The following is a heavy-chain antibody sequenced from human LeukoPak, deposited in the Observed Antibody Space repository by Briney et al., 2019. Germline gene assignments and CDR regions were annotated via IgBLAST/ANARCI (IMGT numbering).Heavy chain of an antibody. J-gene: IGHJ4*02. CDR3: ARDRGGYHS. CDR2: IYYSGST. D-gene: IGHD3-22*01. CDR1: GGSISSYY. V-gene: IGHV4-59*01. Sequence: PSETLSLTCTVSGGSISSYYWSWIRQPPGKGLEWIGYIYYSGSTNYNPSLKSRVTISVDTSKNQFSLKLSSVTAAVTAVYYCARDRGGYHSWGQGTLVTVSS.